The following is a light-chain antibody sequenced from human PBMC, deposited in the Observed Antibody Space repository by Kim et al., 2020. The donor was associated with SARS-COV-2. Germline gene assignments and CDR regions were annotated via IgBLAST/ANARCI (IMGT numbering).Light chain of an antibody. V-gene: IGKV1-5*03. CDR2: KAS. J-gene: IGKJ1*01. Sequence: ASVGDRVTITCRASQSISTSLAWYPQKPGEAPNLLIYKASSLESGVPSRFSGSGSGTEFTLTISSLQPDDFATYYCQQYNSYSWTFGQGTKVDIK. CDR1: QSISTS. CDR3: QQYNSYSWT.